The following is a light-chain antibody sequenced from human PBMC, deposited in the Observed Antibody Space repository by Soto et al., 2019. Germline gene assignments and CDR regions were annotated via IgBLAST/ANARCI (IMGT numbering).Light chain of an antibody. J-gene: IGKJ5*01. V-gene: IGKV1-9*01. CDR2: GAS. Sequence: IQLTQSPSSLSASVGDRVTITCRASQGISSYLAWYQQKRGKAPKLLIYGASTLEGGVPFRFSGSGSGTDFTLIISSVQPEDFATYYCQQHNNYPITFGQGTRLEIK. CDR3: QQHNNYPIT. CDR1: QGISSY.